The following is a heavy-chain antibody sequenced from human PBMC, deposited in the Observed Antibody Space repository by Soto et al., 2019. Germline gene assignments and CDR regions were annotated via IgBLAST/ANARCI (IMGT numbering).Heavy chain of an antibody. Sequence: PGGSLRLSCAASGFTFSSYWMSWVRQAPGKGLEWVANIKQDGSEKYYVDSVKGRFTISRDNAKNSLYLQMNSLRAEDTAVYYCARDLSSSWSCFDYWGQGTLVTVSS. J-gene: IGHJ4*01. CDR1: GFTFSSYW. D-gene: IGHD6-13*01. CDR3: ARDLSSSWSCFDY. V-gene: IGHV3-7*05. CDR2: IKQDGSEK.